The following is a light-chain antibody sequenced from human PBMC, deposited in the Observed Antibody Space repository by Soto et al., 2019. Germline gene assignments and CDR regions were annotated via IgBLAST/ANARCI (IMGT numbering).Light chain of an antibody. CDR1: SSDVGSYNL. J-gene: IGLJ3*02. Sequence: QSALTQPASVSGSPGQSITISCTGTSSDVGSYNLVSWYQQHPGKAPKLMIYEVSKWPSGASNRFSGSKSGNTASLTISGLQAEYEAHYYCCSYVNSDTLVFGGGTKLTVL. V-gene: IGLV2-23*02. CDR3: CSYVNSDTLV. CDR2: EVS.